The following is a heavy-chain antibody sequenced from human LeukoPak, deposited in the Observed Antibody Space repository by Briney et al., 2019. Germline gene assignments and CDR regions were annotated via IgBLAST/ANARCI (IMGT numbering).Heavy chain of an antibody. CDR1: GFTFDDYA. V-gene: IGHV3-9*01. Sequence: PGRSLRLSCAASGFTFDDYAMHWVRQAPGKGLEWVSGISWNSGTIGYADSVKGRFTISRDNAKNTLYLQMNSLRAEDTAVYYCARAQGAVGTTVTTWWYYFDYWGQGTLVTVSS. CDR2: ISWNSGTI. J-gene: IGHJ4*02. D-gene: IGHD4-17*01. CDR3: ARAQGAVGTTVTTWWYYFDY.